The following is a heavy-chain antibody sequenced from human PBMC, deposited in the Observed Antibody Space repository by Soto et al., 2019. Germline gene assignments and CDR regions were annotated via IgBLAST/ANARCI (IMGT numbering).Heavy chain of an antibody. CDR3: ARAYEASSGWKFDY. CDR2: IKEDGSRT. J-gene: IGHJ4*02. D-gene: IGHD6-19*01. V-gene: IGHV3-7*03. Sequence: GGSLRLSCAASGFTFSNFWMTWVRQAPGKGLEWVANIKEDGSRTYYADSVKGRFTISRDNAENSLYLQLNRLRADDAAVYYCARAYEASSGWKFDYWGQGILVTVSS. CDR1: GFTFSNFW.